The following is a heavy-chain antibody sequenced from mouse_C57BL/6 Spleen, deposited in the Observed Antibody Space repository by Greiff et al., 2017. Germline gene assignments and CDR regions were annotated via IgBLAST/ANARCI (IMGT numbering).Heavy chain of an antibody. CDR2: INPRTGGT. J-gene: IGHJ1*03. CDR1: GYTFTSYW. Sequence: VQLQQPGPELVKPGASVKLSCKASGYTFTSYWMHWVKMRPGPGLEWIGNINPRTGGTNYNEKFKSKSTLTVDKSSSTAYMQLSSLTSDDSAVYCCARSNYEGCHWYFGVWGTGTTVTVSS. D-gene: IGHD2-3*01. CDR3: ARSNYEGCHWYFGV. V-gene: IGHV1-53*01.